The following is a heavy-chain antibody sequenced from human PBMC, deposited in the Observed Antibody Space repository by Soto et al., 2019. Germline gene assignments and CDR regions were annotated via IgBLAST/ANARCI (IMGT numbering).Heavy chain of an antibody. J-gene: IGHJ4*02. CDR1: GFTFSSYA. Sequence: QVQLVESGGGVVQPGRSLRLSCAASGFTFSSYAMHWVRQAPGKGLEWVAVISYDGSNKYYADSVKGRFTISRDNSKNTLYLQMNSLRAEDTAVYYCARLYGGYDSTDYWGQGTLVSVSS. V-gene: IGHV3-30-3*01. CDR2: ISYDGSNK. D-gene: IGHD5-12*01. CDR3: ARLYGGYDSTDY.